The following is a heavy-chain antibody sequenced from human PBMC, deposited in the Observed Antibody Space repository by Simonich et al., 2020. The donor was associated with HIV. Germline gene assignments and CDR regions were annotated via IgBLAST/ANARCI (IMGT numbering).Heavy chain of an antibody. D-gene: IGHD6-19*01. CDR3: VRRMAGTDAFDI. CDR1: GYNFPNYW. V-gene: IGHV5-51*03. CDR2: IYPCDSDT. Sequence: EVQLVQSGAAVQKPGESLKISCKGSGYNFPNYWIGWVRLMPWKGLAGMGLIYPCDSDTTYSPSFQGQVTISADKSISTAYLQWSSLKAADTAMYYCVRRMAGTDAFDIWGQGTMVTVSS. J-gene: IGHJ3*02.